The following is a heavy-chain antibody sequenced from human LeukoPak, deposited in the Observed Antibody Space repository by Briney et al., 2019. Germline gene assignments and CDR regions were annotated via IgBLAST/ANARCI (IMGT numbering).Heavy chain of an antibody. J-gene: IGHJ4*02. D-gene: IGHD4/OR15-4a*01. CDR1: GFTFDDSG. V-gene: IGHV3-7*01. CDR2: IKQDGSEK. Sequence: GGSLRLSCAASGFTFDDSGMSWVRQAPGKGLEWVASIKQDGSEKYYVDSVKGRVTISRDNAKNSLYLQMNSLRAEDTAVYYCARVFGAGYSDYWGQGTLVTVSS. CDR3: ARVFGAGYSDY.